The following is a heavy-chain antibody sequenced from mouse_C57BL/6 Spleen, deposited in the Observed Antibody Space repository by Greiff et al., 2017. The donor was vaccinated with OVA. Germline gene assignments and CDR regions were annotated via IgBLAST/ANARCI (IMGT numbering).Heavy chain of an antibody. J-gene: IGHJ3*01. CDR3: ARDGIYYDYDGFAY. CDR2: ISDGGSYT. V-gene: IGHV5-4*01. Sequence: EVKLVESGGGLVKPGGSLKLSCAASGFTFSSYAMSWVRQTPEKRLEWVATISDGGSYTYYPDNVKGRFTISRDNAKNNLYLQMSHLKSEDTAMYYCARDGIYYDYDGFAYWGQGTLVTVSA. D-gene: IGHD2-4*01. CDR1: GFTFSSYA.